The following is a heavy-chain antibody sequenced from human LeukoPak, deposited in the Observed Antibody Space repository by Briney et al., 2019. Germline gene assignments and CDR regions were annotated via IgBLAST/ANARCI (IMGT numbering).Heavy chain of an antibody. CDR1: GFTFSSYA. Sequence: GGSLRLSCAASGFTFSSYAMSWVRQAPGKGLEWVSAISGSGGSTYYADSVKGRFTISRDNSKNTLYLQMNSLRAEDTAVYYCAKDPGWSYYYDSSGLDIWGQGTMVTVSS. CDR3: AKDPGWSYYYDSSGLDI. D-gene: IGHD3-22*01. J-gene: IGHJ3*02. CDR2: ISGSGGST. V-gene: IGHV3-23*01.